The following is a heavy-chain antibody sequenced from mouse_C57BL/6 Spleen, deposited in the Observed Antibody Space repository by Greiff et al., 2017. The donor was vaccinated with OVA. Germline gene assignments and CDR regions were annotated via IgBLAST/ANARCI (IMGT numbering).Heavy chain of an antibody. V-gene: IGHV3-6*01. Sequence: VQLKESGPGLVKPSQSLSLTCSVTGYSITSGYYWNWIRQFPGNKLEWMGYISYDGSNNYNPSLKNRISITRDTSKNQFFLKLNSVTTEDTATYYCARDGDYGSSYYAMDYWGQGTSVTVSS. CDR1: GYSITSGYY. J-gene: IGHJ4*01. CDR2: ISYDGSN. D-gene: IGHD1-1*01. CDR3: ARDGDYGSSYYAMDY.